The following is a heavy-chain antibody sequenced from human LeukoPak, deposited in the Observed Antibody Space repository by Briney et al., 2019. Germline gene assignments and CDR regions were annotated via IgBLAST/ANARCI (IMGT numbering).Heavy chain of an antibody. D-gene: IGHD3-22*01. CDR2: IIPILGIA. CDR3: ARVYYYDSRAMGAFDI. J-gene: IGHJ3*02. Sequence: GSSVKVSCKASGGTFSSYAINWVRQAPGQGLEWMGRIIPILGIANYAQKFQGRVTITADKSTSTAYMELRSLRSDDTAVYYCARVYYYDSRAMGAFDIWGQGTMVTVSS. CDR1: GGTFSSYA. V-gene: IGHV1-69*04.